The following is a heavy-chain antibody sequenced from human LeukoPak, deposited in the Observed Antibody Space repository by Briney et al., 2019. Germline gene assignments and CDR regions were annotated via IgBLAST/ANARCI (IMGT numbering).Heavy chain of an antibody. CDR3: ARGKTVSGDLDY. Sequence: GGSLRLSCAASGFTFGVYAMHWVRQTPGKGLEWVAVISYGGSDKNYADSVKGRFTISRDNSKNTLFMQMNDLRVEDTAVYYCARGKTVSGDLDYWGQGTLVTVSS. J-gene: IGHJ4*02. D-gene: IGHD1-26*01. CDR2: ISYGGSDK. V-gene: IGHV3-30-3*01. CDR1: GFTFGVYA.